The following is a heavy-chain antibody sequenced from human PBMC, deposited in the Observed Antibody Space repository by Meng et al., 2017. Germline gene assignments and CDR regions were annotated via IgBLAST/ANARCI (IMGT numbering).Heavy chain of an antibody. Sequence: QGQLGELGGGVVQPGGSLRRSCAASGFTFSSYGMHWVRQAPGKGLEWVAVIWYDGSNKYYADSVKGRFTISRDNSKNTLYLQMNSLRAEDTAVYYCARVVYSSGWSFDYWGQGTLVTVSS. CDR2: IWYDGSNK. CDR1: GFTFSSYG. CDR3: ARVVYSSGWSFDY. D-gene: IGHD6-19*01. V-gene: IGHV3-33*01. J-gene: IGHJ4*02.